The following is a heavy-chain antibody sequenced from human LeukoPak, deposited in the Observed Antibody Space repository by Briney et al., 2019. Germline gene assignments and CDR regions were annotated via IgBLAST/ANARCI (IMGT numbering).Heavy chain of an antibody. Sequence: GGSLRLSCAASGFTFSSYSMHWVRQAPGKGLEWVAFIQDDGSDKYYADSVKGRFTISRDNSKNTLYLQMNSLRTEDTAVYYCAKRVGAPFDYWGQGTLVTVSS. CDR2: IQDDGSDK. V-gene: IGHV3-30*02. CDR1: GFTFSSYS. J-gene: IGHJ4*02. CDR3: AKRVGAPFDY.